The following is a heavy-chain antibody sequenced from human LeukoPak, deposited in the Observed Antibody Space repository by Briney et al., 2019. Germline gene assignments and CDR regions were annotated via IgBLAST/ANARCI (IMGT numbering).Heavy chain of an antibody. D-gene: IGHD3/OR15-3a*01. CDR1: GFTFTSYA. V-gene: IGHV3-23*01. J-gene: IGHJ3*02. CDR3: AKVRDTRDWYKDAFDI. CDR2: ITGTGGST. Sequence: GGSLRLSCAASGFTFTSYAMSWVRQAPGKGLEWVSAITGTGGSTYYAASVKGRFTVSRDNSKNTLYLQMSSLRAEDTAMYYCAKVRDTRDWYKDAFDIWGQGTRVTVSS.